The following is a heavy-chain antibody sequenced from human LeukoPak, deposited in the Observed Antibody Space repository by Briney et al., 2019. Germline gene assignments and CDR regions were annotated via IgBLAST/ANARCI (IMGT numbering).Heavy chain of an antibody. J-gene: IGHJ4*02. CDR3: ARDPYDSSGYLFDY. Sequence: GASVKVSCKASGYTFTGYYMHWVRQAPEQGLEWMGWINPNSGGTNYAQKFQGRVTMTRDTSISTAYMELSRLRSDDTAVYYCARDPYDSSGYLFDYWGQGTLVTVSS. D-gene: IGHD3-22*01. CDR1: GYTFTGYY. CDR2: INPNSGGT. V-gene: IGHV1-2*02.